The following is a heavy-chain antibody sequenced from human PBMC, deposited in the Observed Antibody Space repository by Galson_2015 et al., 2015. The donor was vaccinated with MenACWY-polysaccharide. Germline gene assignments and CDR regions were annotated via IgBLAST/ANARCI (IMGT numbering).Heavy chain of an antibody. CDR2: IKQDGGEK. Sequence: SLRLSCAASGFSFSNYWMSWVRQAPGKGLQWVANIKQDGGEKYYVDSVKGRFSISRDNAKNLLYLQMDILRPEDTAVYCARFPHDVWTGYYPNWYFDLWGRGTLVTVSS. CDR1: GFSFSNYW. D-gene: IGHD3/OR15-3a*01. CDR3: ARFPHDVWTGYYPNWYFDL. J-gene: IGHJ2*01. V-gene: IGHV3-7*01.